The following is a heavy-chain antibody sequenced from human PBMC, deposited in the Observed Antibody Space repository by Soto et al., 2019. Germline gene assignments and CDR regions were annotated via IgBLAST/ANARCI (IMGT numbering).Heavy chain of an antibody. CDR2: ISWNSGSI. D-gene: IGHD3-3*01. V-gene: IGHV3-9*01. Sequence: GGSLRLSCAASGFTFDDYAMHWVRQAPGKGLEWVTGISWNSGSIGYADSVKGRFTISRDNAKNSLYLQMNSLRAEDTALYFCARGFLEWLLSPFDNGGQETLFTVPS. J-gene: IGHJ4*02. CDR1: GFTFDDYA. CDR3: ARGFLEWLLSPFDN.